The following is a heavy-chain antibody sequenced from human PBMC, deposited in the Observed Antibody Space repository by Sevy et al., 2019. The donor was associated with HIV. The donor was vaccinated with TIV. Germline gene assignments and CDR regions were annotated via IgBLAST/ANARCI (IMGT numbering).Heavy chain of an antibody. D-gene: IGHD3-22*01. Sequence: SETLSLTCTVSGGSISSYYWSWIRQPPGKGLEWIGYIYYSGSTNYNPSLKSRVTISVDTSKNQFSLKLSSVTAADTAGYYCARDSYYYDSSGYSGYYYYGMDVWGQGTTVTVSS. CDR2: IYYSGST. CDR1: GGSISSYY. CDR3: ARDSYYYDSSGYSGYYYYGMDV. V-gene: IGHV4-59*01. J-gene: IGHJ6*02.